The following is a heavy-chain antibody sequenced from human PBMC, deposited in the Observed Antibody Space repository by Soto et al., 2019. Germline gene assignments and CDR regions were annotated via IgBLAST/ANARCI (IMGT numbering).Heavy chain of an antibody. Sequence: GGSLRLSCAASGFTFTTYAMTWVRQTPGRGLECVAVISGSGGSTHYADSVKGRFTISRDNSKSTLYMEMNSVRADDTAVYYCATLGGLYSDYLNSNYQSWGQGTLVTVSS. CDR3: ATLGGLYSDYLNSNYQS. D-gene: IGHD4-17*01. J-gene: IGHJ5*02. CDR1: GFTFTTYA. V-gene: IGHV3-23*01. CDR2: ISGSGGST.